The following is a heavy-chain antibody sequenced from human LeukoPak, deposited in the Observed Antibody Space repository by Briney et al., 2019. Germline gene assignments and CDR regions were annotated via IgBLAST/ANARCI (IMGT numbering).Heavy chain of an antibody. J-gene: IGHJ4*02. D-gene: IGHD3-10*01. V-gene: IGHV3-23*01. CDR1: GISLSNYA. CDR2: ISERGGST. Sequence: GGSLRLSCVVSGISLSNYAMTWVRQAPGKGLEWVSYISERGGSTTYADSVKGRFTISRDTSLNTLYLQMNNLRAEDTAVYFCAKRGVVIRGLLIIGYHQEAYHYDFWGQGVLVTVSS. CDR3: AKRGVVIRGLLIIGYHQEAYHYDF.